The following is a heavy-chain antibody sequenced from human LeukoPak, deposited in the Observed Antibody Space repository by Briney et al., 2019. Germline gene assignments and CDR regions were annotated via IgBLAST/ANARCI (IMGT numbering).Heavy chain of an antibody. Sequence: AAVKVSCKASGYTFTSYDINWVRPATAQGLEWMGWMNPNSGNTGYAQKFQGRVTMTRNTSISTAYMELSSLRSEDTAVYYCARAPPGSSPFDPWGQGTLVTVSS. CDR3: ARAPPGSSPFDP. D-gene: IGHD6-13*01. V-gene: IGHV1-8*01. CDR2: MNPNSGNT. J-gene: IGHJ5*02. CDR1: GYTFTSYD.